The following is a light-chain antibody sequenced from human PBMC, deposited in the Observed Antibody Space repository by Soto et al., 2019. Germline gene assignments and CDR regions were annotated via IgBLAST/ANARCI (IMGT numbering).Light chain of an antibody. CDR3: QQYNNWPRT. Sequence: EKVMTQSPATLSVSLGERATLSCRASQSVARNLAWYQQKPGQAPRLLIYGASTRATGIPARFSGSGSGTEFTLTISSLQSEDFAVYYCQQYNNWPRTFGQGAKVDI. CDR2: GAS. V-gene: IGKV3-15*01. CDR1: QSVARN. J-gene: IGKJ1*01.